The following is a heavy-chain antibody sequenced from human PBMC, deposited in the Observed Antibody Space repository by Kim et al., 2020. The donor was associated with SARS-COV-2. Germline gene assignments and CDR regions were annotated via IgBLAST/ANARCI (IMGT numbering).Heavy chain of an antibody. CDR3: ARVDIVVVVAANDY. CDR2: ISAYNGNT. D-gene: IGHD2-15*01. Sequence: ASVKVSCKASGYTFTSYGISWVRQAPGQGLEWMGWISAYNGNTNYAQKLQGRVTMTTDTSTSTAYMELRSLRSDDTAVYYCARVDIVVVVAANDYWGQGTLVTVSS. V-gene: IGHV1-18*01. CDR1: GYTFTSYG. J-gene: IGHJ4*02.